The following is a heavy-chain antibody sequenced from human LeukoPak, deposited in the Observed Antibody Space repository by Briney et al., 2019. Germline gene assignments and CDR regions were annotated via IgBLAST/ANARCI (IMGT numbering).Heavy chain of an antibody. CDR3: ARVAPTKAHRQTYSSTSYAFDI. V-gene: IGHV4-39*07. CDR2: IYYSGST. D-gene: IGHD6-13*01. J-gene: IGHJ3*02. CDR1: GGSISSSLYF. Sequence: SETLSLTCTVSGGSISSSLYFWGWIRQPPGKGLEWIGSIYYSGSTYYNPSLKSRVTISLDTSKNQFSLKLSSVTAADTAVYYCARVAPTKAHRQTYSSTSYAFDIWGQGTMVTVSS.